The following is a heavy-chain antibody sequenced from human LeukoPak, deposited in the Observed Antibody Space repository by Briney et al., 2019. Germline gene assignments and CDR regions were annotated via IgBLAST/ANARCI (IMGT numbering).Heavy chain of an antibody. J-gene: IGHJ3*01. V-gene: IGHV3-15*01. Sequence: GGSLRLSCAASGFTFTNAWMSWVRRAPGRGLEWVGRIKSNSVGGTTDYAAPVKGRFTISRDDSKNTLYLQMNSLKTEDTAVYYFATDSLKRIPWGVNDAFAVWSQGTMVTVSS. CDR2: IKSNSVGGTT. CDR3: ATDSLKRIPWGVNDAFAV. CDR1: GFTFTNAW. D-gene: IGHD3-10*01.